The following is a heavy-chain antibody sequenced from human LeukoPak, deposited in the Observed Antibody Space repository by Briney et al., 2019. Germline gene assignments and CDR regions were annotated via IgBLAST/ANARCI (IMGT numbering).Heavy chain of an antibody. J-gene: IGHJ5*02. V-gene: IGHV4-59*01. D-gene: IGHD6-25*01. CDR2: IYYSGST. CDR3: ARGSYSSDYNWFDP. Sequence: SETLSLTCTVSGGSISSYYWSWIRQPPGKGLEWIGYIYYSGSTNYNPSLKSRVTISVDTSKNQFSLKLSSVTAADTAVYYCARGSYSSDYNWFDPWGQGTLVTVSS. CDR1: GGSISSYY.